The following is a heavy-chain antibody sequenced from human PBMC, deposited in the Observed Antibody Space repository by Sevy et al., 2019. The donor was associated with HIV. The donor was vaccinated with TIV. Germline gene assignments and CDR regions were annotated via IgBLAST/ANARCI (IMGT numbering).Heavy chain of an antibody. D-gene: IGHD3-22*01. CDR3: AKGGGGHYDPDEIAYYFYYYNMDV. J-gene: IGHJ6*03. Sequence: GGSLRLSCAVSGFSFDSYGMTWVRQAPGKGLEWVSAICGSGTRTYYANSVKGRFIISRDNSKNTLDLQMNSHRAEDTGIYYCAKGGGGHYDPDEIAYYFYYYNMDVWGKGTTVTVSS. V-gene: IGHV3-23*01. CDR1: GFSFDSYG. CDR2: ICGSGTRT.